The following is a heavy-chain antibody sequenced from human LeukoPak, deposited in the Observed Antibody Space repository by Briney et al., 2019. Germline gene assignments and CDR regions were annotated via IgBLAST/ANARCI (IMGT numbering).Heavy chain of an antibody. D-gene: IGHD3-3*01. V-gene: IGHV4-30-4*01. CDR3: ARVGLASWSFDY. CDR1: GGSISSGDYF. J-gene: IGHJ4*02. CDR2: IHYTGST. Sequence: SETLSLTCNVSGGSISSGDYFWNWIRQPPGKGLEWLGYIHYTGSTYYNPSLKSRVTISVDTSKNQFSLKLSSVTAADTAVYYCARVGLASWSFDYWGQGTLVTVSS.